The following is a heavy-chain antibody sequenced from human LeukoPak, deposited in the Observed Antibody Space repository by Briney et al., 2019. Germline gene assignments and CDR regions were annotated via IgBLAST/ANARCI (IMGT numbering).Heavy chain of an antibody. CDR1: GYTFTTYG. Sequence: ASVKVSCKASGYTFTTYGITWVRQAPGQGLEWMGWISAYNGNTNYAQKLQGRVTVTTDTSTSTVYMELRSLRSDDTAVYYCARDRGSTMGFDPWGQGTLVTVSS. J-gene: IGHJ5*02. CDR2: ISAYNGNT. V-gene: IGHV1-18*01. D-gene: IGHD2-2*01. CDR3: ARDRGSTMGFDP.